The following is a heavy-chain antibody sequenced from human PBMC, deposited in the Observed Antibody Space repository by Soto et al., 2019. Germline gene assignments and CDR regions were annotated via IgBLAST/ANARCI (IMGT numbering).Heavy chain of an antibody. CDR1: GFTFGSYV. J-gene: IGHJ4*02. CDR3: AKGAYSSGWSPYYSDY. V-gene: IGHV3-23*01. D-gene: IGHD6-19*01. Sequence: EVQLLESGGGLVQPGGSLRLSCAASGFTFGSYVMTWVRQAPGKGLEWVSGISGGGSSTFYAASVKGRFTISRDKSKNTLYLQMNSLRAEDTAVYYCAKGAYSSGWSPYYSDYWGQGTLVTVTS. CDR2: ISGGGSST.